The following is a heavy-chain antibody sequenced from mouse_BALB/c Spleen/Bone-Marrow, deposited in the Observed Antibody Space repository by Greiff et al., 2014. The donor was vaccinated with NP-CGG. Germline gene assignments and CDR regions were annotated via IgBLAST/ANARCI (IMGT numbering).Heavy chain of an antibody. D-gene: IGHD1-2*01. CDR2: INPSNGGT. V-gene: IGHV1S81*02. J-gene: IGHJ2*01. Sequence: VQLQQSGAELVKPGTSVKLSCKASGYTFTSYYIYWVKQRPGQGHKWIGEINPSNGGTNFNEKFKSKATLTVDKSSSTAYMQLSSLTSEDSAVYYCTRLSLLRGYFDYWGQGTTLTVSS. CDR1: GYTFTSYY. CDR3: TRLSLLRGYFDY.